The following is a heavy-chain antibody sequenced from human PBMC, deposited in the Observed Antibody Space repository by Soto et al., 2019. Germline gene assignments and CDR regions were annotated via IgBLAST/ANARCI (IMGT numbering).Heavy chain of an antibody. CDR2: ISSSSSYT. J-gene: IGHJ4*02. Sequence: QVQLVESGGGLVKPGGSLRLSCAASGFTFSDYYMSWIRQAPGKGLEWVSYISSSSSYTNYADSVKGRFTISRDNAKNSLYLQMNSLRAEDTAVYYCVREGYSGYATYDYWGQGTLVTVSS. CDR3: VREGYSGYATYDY. CDR1: GFTFSDYY. D-gene: IGHD5-12*01. V-gene: IGHV3-11*06.